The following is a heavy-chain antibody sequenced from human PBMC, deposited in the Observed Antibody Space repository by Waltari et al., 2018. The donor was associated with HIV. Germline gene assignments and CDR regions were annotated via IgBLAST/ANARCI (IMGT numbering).Heavy chain of an antibody. CDR2: INQAGTWR. D-gene: IGHD3-10*01. Sequence: EVKLEESGGGWVQPGGSLTLTCDASGFTFSFYWLSWVGQAQGKGRAWVANINQAGTWRHYVDSVRGRFTISRDNGKTSLFLQMNSLSVEDTAVYYCATTHGSGDYDNDFDYWGQGTLV. CDR3: ATTHGSGDYDNDFDY. V-gene: IGHV3-7*01. CDR1: GFTFSFYW. J-gene: IGHJ4*02.